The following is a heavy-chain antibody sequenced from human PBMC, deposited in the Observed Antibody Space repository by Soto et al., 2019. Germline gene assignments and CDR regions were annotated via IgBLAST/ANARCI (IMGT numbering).Heavy chain of an antibody. V-gene: IGHV3-21*01. J-gene: IGHJ4*02. CDR2: ITSGIIST. CDR1: GFTFSAYS. D-gene: IGHD3-16*01. CDR3: ARVQALGATLGLDY. Sequence: EVQLVESGGGLVKPGGSLRLSCAASGFTFSAYSMNWVRQAPGRGLEWVSSITSGIISTYYGDSVRGRFTISRDNAKNSLYLQMNSLRAEDTAVYYCARVQALGATLGLDYWGQGILVTVSS.